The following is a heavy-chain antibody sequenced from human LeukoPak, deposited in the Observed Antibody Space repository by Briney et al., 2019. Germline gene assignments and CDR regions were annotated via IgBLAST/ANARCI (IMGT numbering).Heavy chain of an antibody. D-gene: IGHD3-10*01. CDR2: IYYSGST. Sequence: SETLSLTCTVSGGSISSYYWSWIRQPPGKGLEWIGHIYYSGSTNYNPSLKSRVTISVDTSKNQFSLKLSSVTAADTAVYYCARLDVYGFDPWGQGTLVTVSS. CDR3: ARLDVYGFDP. CDR1: GGSISSYY. J-gene: IGHJ5*02. V-gene: IGHV4-59*08.